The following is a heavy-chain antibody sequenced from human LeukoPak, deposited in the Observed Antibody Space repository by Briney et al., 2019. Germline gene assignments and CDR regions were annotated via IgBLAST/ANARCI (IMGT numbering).Heavy chain of an antibody. CDR1: GFTFSSYA. CDR2: ISSNGGST. J-gene: IGHJ3*02. CDR3: ARGQDDFWSGYYAFDI. Sequence: GGSLRLSCAASGFTFSSYAMHWVRQAPGKGLEYVSAISSNGGSTYYANSVKGRFTISRDNSKNTLYLQMGSLRAEDMAVYYCARGQDDFWSGYYAFDIWGQGTMVTVSS. V-gene: IGHV3-64*01. D-gene: IGHD3-3*01.